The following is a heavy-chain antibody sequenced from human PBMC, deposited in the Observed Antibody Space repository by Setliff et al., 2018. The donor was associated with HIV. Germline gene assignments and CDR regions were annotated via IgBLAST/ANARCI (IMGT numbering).Heavy chain of an antibody. CDR3: VRGIVHLPYYFDY. Sequence: GGSLRLSCAVSGFIFNTYSMNWVRQAPGKGLEWVSYIGGSGSAIYYADSVKGRFTISRDNAKNSLYLQLNSLRAEDTAVYYCVRGIVHLPYYFDYWGQGTLVTVSS. CDR2: IGGSGSAI. CDR1: GFIFNTYS. V-gene: IGHV3-48*01. D-gene: IGHD3-16*02. J-gene: IGHJ4*02.